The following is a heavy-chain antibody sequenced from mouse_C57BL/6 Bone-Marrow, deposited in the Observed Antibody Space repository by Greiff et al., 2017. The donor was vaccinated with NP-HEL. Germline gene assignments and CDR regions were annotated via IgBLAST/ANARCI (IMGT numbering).Heavy chain of an antibody. V-gene: IGHV1-64*01. J-gene: IGHJ3*01. Sequence: QVQLQQSGAELVKPGASVKLSCKASGYTFTSYRMHWVKQRPGQGLEWIGMIHPNSGSTNYNEKFKSKATLTVDKSSSTAYMQLSSLTSEDSAVYYCAKAPFSRAYWGQGTLVTVSA. CDR1: GYTFTSYR. CDR2: IHPNSGST. D-gene: IGHD3-2*02. CDR3: AKAPFSRAY.